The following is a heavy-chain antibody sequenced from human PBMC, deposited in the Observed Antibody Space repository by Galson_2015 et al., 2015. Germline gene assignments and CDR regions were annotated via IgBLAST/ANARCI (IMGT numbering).Heavy chain of an antibody. CDR2: IYYSGST. CDR1: SGSISNSNYY. CDR3: ARRPSILTGYSYCFDH. V-gene: IGHV4-39*01. Sequence: SETLSLTCTVSSGSISNSNYYWGWIRQPPGKGLEWIGSIYYSGSTCYNPSLKSRVTISVDTSKNQFSLQLSSVTAADTAVYYCARRPSILTGYSYCFDHWGQGNLVTVSS. J-gene: IGHJ4*02. D-gene: IGHD3-9*01.